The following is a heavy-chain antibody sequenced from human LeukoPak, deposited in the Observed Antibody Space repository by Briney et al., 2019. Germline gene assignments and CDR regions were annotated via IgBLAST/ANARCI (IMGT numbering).Heavy chain of an antibody. V-gene: IGHV4-59*08. Sequence: SETLSLTCTVSGDSTSNYYWSWIRQPPGKGLEWIGYIYYNGSTNYNPSLKSRVTISVDTSKNQFSLRLSSVTAADTAVYFCARTLIGTGFDYWGQGTLVTVSS. J-gene: IGHJ4*02. CDR1: GDSTSNYY. CDR3: ARTLIGTGFDY. CDR2: IYYNGST. D-gene: IGHD1-20*01.